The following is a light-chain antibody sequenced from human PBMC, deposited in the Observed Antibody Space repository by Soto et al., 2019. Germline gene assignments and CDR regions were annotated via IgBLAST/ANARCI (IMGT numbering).Light chain of an antibody. CDR2: DDS. CDR1: NIGTKN. V-gene: IGLV3-21*02. Sequence: SYELTQPPSVSVAPGQTARITCGGNNIGTKNVHWYQQKPGQAPVLVVYDDSDRPSAIPERISGSNSGNTATLTISSVEAGDEADYYCQVWDSSRDHPVFGTGTKVTVL. J-gene: IGLJ1*01. CDR3: QVWDSSRDHPV.